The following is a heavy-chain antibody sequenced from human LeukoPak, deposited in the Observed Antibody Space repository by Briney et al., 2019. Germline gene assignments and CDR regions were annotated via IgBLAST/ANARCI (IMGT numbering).Heavy chain of an antibody. V-gene: IGHV3-21*01. D-gene: IGHD6-13*01. Sequence: GGSLRFSCAASGFTLSSYSMNWVRQAPGKGLEWVSSISSSSSYIYYADSVKGRFTISRDNAKNSLYLQMNSLRAEDTAVYYCARDYYSSSYNWFDPWGQGTLVTVSS. J-gene: IGHJ5*02. CDR2: ISSSSSYI. CDR1: GFTLSSYS. CDR3: ARDYYSSSYNWFDP.